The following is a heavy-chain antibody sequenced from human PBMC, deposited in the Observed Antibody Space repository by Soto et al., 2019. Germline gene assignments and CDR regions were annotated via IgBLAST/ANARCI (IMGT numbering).Heavy chain of an antibody. CDR1: GGTFSSYA. V-gene: IGHV1-69*12. CDR2: IIPIFGTA. CDR3: ARAMGCISTSCYGYYYYGMDV. J-gene: IGHJ6*02. D-gene: IGHD2-2*01. Sequence: QVQLVQSGAEVKKPGSSVKVSCKASGGTFSSYAISWVRQAPGQGLEWMGGIIPIFGTANYAQKFQGRVTITADASTXXAXMXLSSLRSEDTAVYYCARAMGCISTSCYGYYYYGMDVWGQGTTVTVSS.